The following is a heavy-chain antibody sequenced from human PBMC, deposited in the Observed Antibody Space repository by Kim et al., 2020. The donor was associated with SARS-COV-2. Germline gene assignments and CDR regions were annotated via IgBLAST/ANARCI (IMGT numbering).Heavy chain of an antibody. CDR2: IYYSGST. V-gene: IGHV4-39*07. J-gene: IGHJ5*02. CDR3: ARDARQWLVWNVGINWFDP. Sequence: SETLSLTCTVSGGSISSSSYYWGWIRQPPGKGLEWIGSIYYSGSTYYNPSLKSRVTLSVDTSKNQFSLKLSSVTAADTAVYYCARDARQWLVWNVGINWFDPWGQGTLVTVSS. D-gene: IGHD6-19*01. CDR1: GGSISSSSYY.